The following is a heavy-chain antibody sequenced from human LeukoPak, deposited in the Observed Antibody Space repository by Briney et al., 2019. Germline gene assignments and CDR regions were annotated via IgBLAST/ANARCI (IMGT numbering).Heavy chain of an antibody. CDR3: ARGYITMAYFDY. CDR1: GYTFTMYG. D-gene: IGHD3-10*01. CDR2: ISGYNGDT. Sequence: ASVKVSCKASGYTFTMYGFTWARQAPGQGLEWMGWISGYNGDTKYAQKVQDRVTLTIDTSTTTAYMELRSLTFDDTAVYYCARGYITMAYFDYWGQGTLVTVSS. V-gene: IGHV1-18*01. J-gene: IGHJ4*02.